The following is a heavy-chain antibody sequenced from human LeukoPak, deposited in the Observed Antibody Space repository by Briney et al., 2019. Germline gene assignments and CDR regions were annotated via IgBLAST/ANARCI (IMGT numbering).Heavy chain of an antibody. CDR2: IYYSGSA. J-gene: IGHJ4*02. CDR1: GGPISSYQ. D-gene: IGHD4-23*01. V-gene: IGHV4-59*01. Sequence: PSETLSLTCTVSGGPISSYQWSWLRQPPGKGLEWIGHIYYSGSANYNPSLQSRVIISVDTSKNQFSLKLSPVTAADTAVYYCARVGVDDSGNIIKYFFDYWGQGTLVTVSS. CDR3: ARVGVDDSGNIIKYFFDY.